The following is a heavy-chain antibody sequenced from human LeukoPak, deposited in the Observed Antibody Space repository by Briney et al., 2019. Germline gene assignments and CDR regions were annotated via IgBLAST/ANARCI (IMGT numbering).Heavy chain of an antibody. CDR3: ARENQNWNGGLDY. CDR2: INHSGST. V-gene: IGHV4-34*01. CDR1: GGSFSGYY. D-gene: IGHD1-1*01. J-gene: IGHJ4*02. Sequence: PSQTLSLTCAVYGGSFSGYYWSWIRQPPGKGLEWIGEINHSGSTNYNPSLKSRVTISVDTSKNQFSLKLSSVTAAYTAVYYCARENQNWNGGLDYWGQGTLVTVSS.